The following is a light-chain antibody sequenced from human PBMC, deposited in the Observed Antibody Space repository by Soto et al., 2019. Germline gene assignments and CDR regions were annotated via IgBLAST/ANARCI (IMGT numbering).Light chain of an antibody. V-gene: IGLV2-14*01. CDR1: SSDVGGYNY. CDR2: DVS. CDR3: SSYTSTSLVV. Sequence: QSALTQPASVSGSPGQSITISCTGTSSDVGGYNYVSWYQQHPGKSPKLMIYDVSNRPSGVSNRFSGSKSGYTASLTISGLQAYDEADYYCSSYTSTSLVVFGGGPKLTVL. J-gene: IGLJ2*01.